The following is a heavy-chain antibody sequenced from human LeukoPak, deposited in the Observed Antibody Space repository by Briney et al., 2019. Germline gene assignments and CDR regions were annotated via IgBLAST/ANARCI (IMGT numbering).Heavy chain of an antibody. CDR3: ARDPYYDFWGGYYQDYGMDV. D-gene: IGHD3-3*01. Sequence: ASVKVSCKASGYTFTGYYMHWVRQAPGQGLEWMGWISAYNGNTNYAQKLQGRVTMTTDTSTSTAYMELRSLRSDDTAVYYCARDPYYDFWGGYYQDYGMDVWGQGTTVTVSS. V-gene: IGHV1-18*04. J-gene: IGHJ6*02. CDR2: ISAYNGNT. CDR1: GYTFTGYY.